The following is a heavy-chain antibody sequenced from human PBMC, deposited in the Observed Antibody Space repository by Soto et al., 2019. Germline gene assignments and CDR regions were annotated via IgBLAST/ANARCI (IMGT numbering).Heavy chain of an antibody. CDR1: GFSLSSSGVG. D-gene: IGHD1-1*01. Sequence: QITLKESGPTRVKPTQTLTLACTFSGFSLSSSGVGVGWIRQPPGKALEQLALIYWDDDKRYSPSLKSRLTITKGTFKNQVVLTMTHMDPVDTATYYCAHRAGLQGNWDGGYFDFWGQGALVTVSS. CDR3: AHRAGLQGNWDGGYFDF. CDR2: IYWDDDK. J-gene: IGHJ4*02. V-gene: IGHV2-5*02.